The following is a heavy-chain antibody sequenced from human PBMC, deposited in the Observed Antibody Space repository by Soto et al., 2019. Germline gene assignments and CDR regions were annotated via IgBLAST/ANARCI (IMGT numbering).Heavy chain of an antibody. D-gene: IGHD4-17*01. V-gene: IGHV3-9*01. CDR3: AKDKSHYGGIFVFDY. CDR2: ISWNSGSI. Sequence: EVPLVESGGGLVQPGRSLRLSCAASGFTFDDYAMHWVRQAPGKGLEWVSGISWNSGSIGYADSVKGRFTISRDNAKNSLYLQMNSLRAEDTALYYCAKDKSHYGGIFVFDYWGQGTLVTVSS. CDR1: GFTFDDYA. J-gene: IGHJ4*02.